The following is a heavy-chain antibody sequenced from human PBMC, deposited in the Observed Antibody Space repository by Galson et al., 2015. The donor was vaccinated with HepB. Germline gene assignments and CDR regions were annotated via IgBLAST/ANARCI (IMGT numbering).Heavy chain of an antibody. CDR2: IRSKANSYAT. V-gene: IGHV3-73*01. CDR3: TRALGYSSSWYVLDYYGMDV. CDR1: GFTFSGSA. D-gene: IGHD6-13*01. Sequence: SLRLSCAASGFTFSGSAMHWVRQASGKGLEWVGRIRSKANSYATAYAASVKGRFTISRDDSKNTAYLQMNSQKTEDTAVYYCTRALGYSSSWYVLDYYGMDVWGQGTTVTVSS. J-gene: IGHJ6*02.